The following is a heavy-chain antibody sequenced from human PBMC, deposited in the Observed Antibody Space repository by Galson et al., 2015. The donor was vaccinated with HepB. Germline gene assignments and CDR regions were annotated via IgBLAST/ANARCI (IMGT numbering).Heavy chain of an antibody. CDR2: IHHSGPT. J-gene: IGHJ4*02. CDR1: GFSFNDYY. D-gene: IGHD1-14*01. Sequence: LRLSCATSGFSFNDYYIAWIRQSPGKGLEWIGYIHHSGPTNYNPSLKSRVTISIDTSKNHFSLRLTSVTAADTAVYFCASGSFGVFDYWGQGTLVTVSS. V-gene: IGHV4-59*01. CDR3: ASGSFGVFDY.